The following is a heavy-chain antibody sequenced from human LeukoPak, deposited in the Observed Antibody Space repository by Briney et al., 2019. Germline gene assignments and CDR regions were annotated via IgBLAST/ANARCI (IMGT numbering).Heavy chain of an antibody. CDR2: INPNSGGT. CDR3: ARDVAGYYGMDV. J-gene: IGHJ6*02. V-gene: IGHV1-2*02. Sequence: ASVKVSCKASGYTFTGYYMHWVRQAPGQGLEWMGWINPNSGGTNYAQKFQGRVTMTRDTSISTAYMELSRLRSDDTAVYYWARDVAGYYGMDVWGQGTTVTVSS. CDR1: GYTFTGYY. D-gene: IGHD6-13*01.